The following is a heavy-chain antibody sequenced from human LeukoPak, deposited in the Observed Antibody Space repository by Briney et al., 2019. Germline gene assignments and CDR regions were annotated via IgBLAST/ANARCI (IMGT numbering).Heavy chain of an antibody. D-gene: IGHD3-16*02. CDR3: ARGGDYVWGSYRFDY. CDR1: GFTFSSYW. CDR2: IKQDGSEK. Sequence: GGSLRLSCAASGFTFSSYWMSWVRQAPGKGLESVANIKQDGSEKYYVDSVKGRFTISRDNAKNSLYLQMNSLRAEDTAVYYCARGGDYVWGSYRFDYWGQGTLVTVSS. V-gene: IGHV3-7*03. J-gene: IGHJ4*02.